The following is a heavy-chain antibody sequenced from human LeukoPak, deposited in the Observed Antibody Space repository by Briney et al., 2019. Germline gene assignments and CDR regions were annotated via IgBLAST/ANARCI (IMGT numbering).Heavy chain of an antibody. V-gene: IGHV4-4*02. D-gene: IGHD2-8*01. J-gene: IGHJ4*02. Sequence: SGTLSLTCAVSGGSISSSNWWSWVRQPPGKGLEWIGEIYHSGSTNYNPSLKSRVTISVDKSKNQFSLKLSSVTIADTAVYYCARDLGQSLPAVMAWAYWGQGTLVTVSS. CDR1: GGSISSSNW. CDR3: ARDLGQSLPAVMAWAY. CDR2: IYHSGST.